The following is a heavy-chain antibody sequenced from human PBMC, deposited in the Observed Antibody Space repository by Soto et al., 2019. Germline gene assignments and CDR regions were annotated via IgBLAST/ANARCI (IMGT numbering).Heavy chain of an antibody. CDR1: GYTFTNYD. V-gene: IGHV1-24*01. CDR2: IDPEEGKT. D-gene: IGHD6-6*01. CDR3: ATPTTAVRQTYYYYGMDV. J-gene: IGHJ6*02. Sequence: ASVKVSCKASGYTFTNYDINWVRQATGQGLEWMGGIDPEEGKTVYAQKFQGRVSMTEDTSTDTAYMELSSLRSEDTAVYYCATPTTAVRQTYYYYGMDVWGQGTTVTVSS.